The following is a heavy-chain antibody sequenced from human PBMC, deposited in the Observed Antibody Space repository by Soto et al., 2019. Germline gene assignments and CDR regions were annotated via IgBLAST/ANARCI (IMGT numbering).Heavy chain of an antibody. D-gene: IGHD3-10*01. CDR3: ARSLRNYYGSGTVDY. Sequence: QVQLQESGPGLVKPSETLSLTCTVSGGSISSYYWSWIRQPPGKGLEWIGYIYYSGSTNYNPSLKSRVTISVDTSKTQFSLKLSSVTAADTTVYYCARSLRNYYGSGTVDYWGQGTLVTVSS. J-gene: IGHJ4*02. CDR1: GGSISSYY. V-gene: IGHV4-59*01. CDR2: IYYSGST.